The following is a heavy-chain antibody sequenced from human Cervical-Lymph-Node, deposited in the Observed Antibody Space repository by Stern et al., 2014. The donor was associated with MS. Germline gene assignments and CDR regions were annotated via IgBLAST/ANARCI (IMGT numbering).Heavy chain of an antibody. Sequence: QVQLVESGGGVVQPGRSLRLSCAASGFIFSNYAMHWVRQAPGKGLDWVAFVSNEGNKQFYADSVKGRFTISRDNANNTLYLQMNSLRPEDTAVYYCGRDTCRGGGCYFRYWGQGILITVSS. CDR3: GRDTCRGGGCYFRY. CDR2: VSNEGNKQ. J-gene: IGHJ4*02. D-gene: IGHD2-15*01. CDR1: GFIFSNYA. V-gene: IGHV3-30-3*01.